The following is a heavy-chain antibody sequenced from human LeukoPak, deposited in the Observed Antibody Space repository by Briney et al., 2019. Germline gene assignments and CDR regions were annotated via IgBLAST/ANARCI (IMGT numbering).Heavy chain of an antibody. CDR1: GYTFTGYY. CDR3: ARVQGGDPLGYFDY. Sequence: ASVKVSCKASGYTFTGYYMHWVRQAPGQGLEWMGWINPNSGGTNYAQKFQGRVTMTRDTSISTAYMELSRLRSDDTAVYYCARVQGGDPLGYFDYWGQGTLVTVSS. CDR2: INPNSGGT. D-gene: IGHD3-16*01. V-gene: IGHV1-2*02. J-gene: IGHJ4*02.